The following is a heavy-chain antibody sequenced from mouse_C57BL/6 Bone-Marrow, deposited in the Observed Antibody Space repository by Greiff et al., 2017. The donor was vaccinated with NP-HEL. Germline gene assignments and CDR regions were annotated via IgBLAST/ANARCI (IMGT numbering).Heavy chain of an antibody. CDR2: ISYDGSN. D-gene: IGHD3-3*01. J-gene: IGHJ2*01. V-gene: IGHV3-6*01. CDR3: ARRDSH. Sequence: EVKLMESGPGLVKPSQSLSLTCSVTGYSITSGYYWNWIRQFPGNKLEWMGYISYDGSNNYNPSLKNRISITRDTSKNQFFLKLNSVTTEDTATYYCARRDSHWGQGTTLTVSS. CDR1: GYSITSGYY.